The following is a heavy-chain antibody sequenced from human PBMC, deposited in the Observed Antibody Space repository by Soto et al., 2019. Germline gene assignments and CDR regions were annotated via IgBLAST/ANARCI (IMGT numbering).Heavy chain of an antibody. V-gene: IGHV3-23*01. CDR2: ISGSGGST. CDR1: GFTFSSYA. CDR3: AKGGSYSNYSHHYYYGLDV. Sequence: GGSLRLSCAASGFTFSSYAMSWVRQAPGKGLEWVSAISGSGGSTYYADSVKGRFTISRDNSKNTLYLQMNSLRAEDTAVYYCAKGGSYSNYSHHYYYGLDVSGQATTVTVSS. D-gene: IGHD4-4*01. J-gene: IGHJ6*01.